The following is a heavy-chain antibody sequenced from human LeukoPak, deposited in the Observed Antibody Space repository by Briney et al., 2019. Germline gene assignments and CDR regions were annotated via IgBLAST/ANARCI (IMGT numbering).Heavy chain of an antibody. CDR2: ISYSGDI. J-gene: IGHJ3*02. CDR1: GGSISSYY. D-gene: IGHD1-26*01. V-gene: IGHV4-59*01. Sequence: SETLSLTCIVSGGSISSYYWNWIRQPPGKGLEWIAYISYSGDISYNPSLKSRVTMSLATSKNQFSLKLNSVTVADTALYYCARGRWDLRDDAFDIWGRGTMVTVSS. CDR3: ARGRWDLRDDAFDI.